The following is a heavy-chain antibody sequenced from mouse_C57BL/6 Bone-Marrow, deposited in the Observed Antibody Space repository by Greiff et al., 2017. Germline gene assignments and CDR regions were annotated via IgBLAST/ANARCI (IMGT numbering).Heavy chain of an antibody. D-gene: IGHD1-1*01. Sequence: VQLQQSGAELVRPGASVKLSCTASGFNIKDDYMHWVKQRPEQGLEWIGWIDPENGDTEYASKFQGKATITADTSSNTAYLQLSSLTSEDTAVYYCTPITTVVATPAYWGQGTLVTVSA. CDR3: TPITTVVATPAY. V-gene: IGHV14-4*01. CDR2: IDPENGDT. J-gene: IGHJ3*01. CDR1: GFNIKDDY.